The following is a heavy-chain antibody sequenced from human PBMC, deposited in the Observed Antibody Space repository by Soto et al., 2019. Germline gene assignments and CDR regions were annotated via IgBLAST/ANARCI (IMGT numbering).Heavy chain of an antibody. CDR3: ARSIDYDFWSGKLRGMDV. V-gene: IGHV1-69*13. J-gene: IGHJ6*02. CDR1: GGTFGSYA. D-gene: IGHD3-3*01. CDR2: IIPIFGTA. Sequence: GASVKVSCKASGGTFGSYAISWVRQAPGQGLEWMGGIIPIFGTANYAQKFQGRVTITADESTSTAYMELSSLRSEDTAVYYCARSIDYDFWSGKLRGMDVWGQGTTVTVSS.